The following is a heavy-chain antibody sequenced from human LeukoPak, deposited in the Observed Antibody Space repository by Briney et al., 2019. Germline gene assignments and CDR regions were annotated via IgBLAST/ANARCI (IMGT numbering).Heavy chain of an antibody. CDR2: IKQDGSEK. CDR1: GFTFSRYW. Sequence: PGGSLRLSCAASGFTFSRYWMSWVRQAPGKGLEWVANIKQDGSEKHYVDSVEGRFTISRDNAKNSLYLQMNSLRAEDTAVYYCARVYHDILTGYYFDYWGQGTLVTVSS. J-gene: IGHJ4*02. CDR3: ARVYHDILTGYYFDY. V-gene: IGHV3-7*01. D-gene: IGHD3-9*01.